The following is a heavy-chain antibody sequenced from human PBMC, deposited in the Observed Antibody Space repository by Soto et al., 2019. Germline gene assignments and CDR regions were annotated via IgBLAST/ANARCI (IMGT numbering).Heavy chain of an antibody. V-gene: IGHV4-59*01. CDR1: GGSISSYY. CDR3: AKDIEPVGLDAFDI. D-gene: IGHD2-8*02. CDR2: IYYSGST. Sequence: SETLSLTCTVSGGSISSYYWSWIRQPPGKGLEWIGYIYYSGSTNYNPSLKSRVTISVDTSKNQFSLKLSSVTAADTAVYYCAKDIEPVGLDAFDIWGQGTMVTVSS. J-gene: IGHJ3*02.